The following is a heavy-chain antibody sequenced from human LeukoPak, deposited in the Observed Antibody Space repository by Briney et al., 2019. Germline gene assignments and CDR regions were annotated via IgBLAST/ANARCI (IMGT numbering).Heavy chain of an antibody. CDR2: VYTGGNT. D-gene: IGHD1-1*01. V-gene: IGHV3-66*01. J-gene: IGHJ4*02. Sequence: RGSRTLSCAASGFTVSSNYMNWVRQAPGKGLEWVSVVYTGGNTYYADSVKGRFTISRDNPKNTVYLQVNSLRAEDTAVYYCARDPYGTGAFDYWGQGTQPTLSS. CDR3: ARDPYGTGAFDY. CDR1: GFTVSSNY.